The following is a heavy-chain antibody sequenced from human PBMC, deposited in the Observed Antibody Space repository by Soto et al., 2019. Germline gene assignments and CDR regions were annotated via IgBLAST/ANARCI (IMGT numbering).Heavy chain of an antibody. D-gene: IGHD3-22*01. CDR2: INPNSGGT. CDR1: GYTFTGYY. V-gene: IGHV1-2*04. CDR3: ARGRCDSSGYRGCDGMDV. Sequence: ASVKVSCKVSGYTFTGYYMHWVRQAPGQGLEWMGWINPNSGGTNYAQKFQGWVTMTRDTSISTAYMELSRLRSDDTAVYYCARGRCDSSGYRGCDGMDVWGQGTTVTVSS. J-gene: IGHJ6*02.